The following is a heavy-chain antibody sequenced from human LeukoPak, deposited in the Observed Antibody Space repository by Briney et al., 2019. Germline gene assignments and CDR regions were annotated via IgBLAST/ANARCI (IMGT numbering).Heavy chain of an antibody. CDR1: GFTFAGYA. Sequence: GGSLRLSCAAPGFTFAGYAINWVRQSPGKGLEWVSGISSSGGSTYYADSVKGRFTISRDNYKNTLYLQMNSLRAEDTAVYYCAINYYDSSGYFDYWGQGTLVTVSS. V-gene: IGHV3-23*01. CDR2: ISSSGGST. D-gene: IGHD3-22*01. J-gene: IGHJ4*02. CDR3: AINYYDSSGYFDY.